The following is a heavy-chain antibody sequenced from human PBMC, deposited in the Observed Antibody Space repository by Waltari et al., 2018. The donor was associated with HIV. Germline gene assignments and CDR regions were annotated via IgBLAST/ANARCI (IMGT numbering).Heavy chain of an antibody. CDR1: GFTFDDYA. J-gene: IGHJ4*02. CDR2: ISWNSGSI. CDR3: AKDYSSSWYGVDY. V-gene: IGHV3-9*01. Sequence: EVQLVESGGGLVQPGRSLRLSCAASGFTFDDYAMHWVRQAPGKGLEWVSGISWNSGSIGYADSVKGRFTISRDNAKNSLYLQMNSLRAEDTALYYCAKDYSSSWYGVDYWGQGTLVTVSS. D-gene: IGHD6-13*01.